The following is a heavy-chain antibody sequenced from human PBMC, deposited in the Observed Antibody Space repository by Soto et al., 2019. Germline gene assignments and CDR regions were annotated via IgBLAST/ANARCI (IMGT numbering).Heavy chain of an antibody. D-gene: IGHD6-13*01. CDR3: ARDTMQQLPREY. CDR1: GLTVXSNY. J-gene: IGHJ4*02. Sequence: GGSLRLSCASSGLTVXSNYMSLVRQAPGKGLEWVSVIYSGGSTYYADSVKGRFTISRDNSKNTLYLQMNSLRAEDTAVYYCARDTMQQLPREYWGQGTLVTVSS. CDR2: IYSGGST. V-gene: IGHV3-66*01.